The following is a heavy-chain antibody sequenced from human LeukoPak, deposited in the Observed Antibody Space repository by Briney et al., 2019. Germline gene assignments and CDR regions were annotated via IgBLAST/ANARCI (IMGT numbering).Heavy chain of an antibody. J-gene: IGHJ4*02. D-gene: IGHD2-21*02. CDR2: INGDGSTL. V-gene: IGHV3-74*01. CDR1: GFIFSRYW. CDR3: AKESAYCGSDCRSLSDY. Sequence: GGSLRLSCAASGFIFSRYWMHWVRQAPGKGLVWVSRINGDGSTLSYADSVKGRFTISRDNAKNTLYLQMNSLRAEDTAVYYCAKESAYCGSDCRSLSDYWGQGTLVTVSS.